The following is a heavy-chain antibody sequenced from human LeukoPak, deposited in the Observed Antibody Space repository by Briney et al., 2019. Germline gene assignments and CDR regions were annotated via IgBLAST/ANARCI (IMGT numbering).Heavy chain of an antibody. Sequence: PGGSLRLSCAASGFTFSSYGMHWVRQAPGKGLEWVAVISYDGSNKYYADSVKGRFTISRDNSKNTLYLQMNSLRAEDTAVYYCARENWSGGYFDYWGQGTLVTVSS. J-gene: IGHJ4*02. CDR3: ARENWSGGYFDY. D-gene: IGHD2-15*01. CDR2: ISYDGSNK. V-gene: IGHV3-30*03. CDR1: GFTFSSYG.